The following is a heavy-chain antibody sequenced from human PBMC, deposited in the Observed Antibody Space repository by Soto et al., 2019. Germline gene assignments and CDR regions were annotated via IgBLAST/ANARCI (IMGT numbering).Heavy chain of an antibody. Sequence: SETLSLTCTVSGGSISSSSYYWGWIRQPPGRGLEWIGSIYYSGSTYYNPSLKSRVTISVDTSKNQFSLKLSSVTAADTAVYYCARTKGGIVVVTRDYFDYWGQGTLVTVSS. V-gene: IGHV4-39*01. CDR2: IYYSGST. D-gene: IGHD3-22*01. CDR1: GGSISSSSYY. J-gene: IGHJ4*02. CDR3: ARTKGGIVVVTRDYFDY.